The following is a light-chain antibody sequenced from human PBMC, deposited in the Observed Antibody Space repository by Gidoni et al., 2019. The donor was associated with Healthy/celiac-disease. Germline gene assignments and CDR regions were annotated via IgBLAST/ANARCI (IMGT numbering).Light chain of an antibody. CDR1: SSDVGGYNY. Sequence: QSALTQPASVSGSPGRSTTISCTGTSSDVGGYNYVSWYQQPPGKAPKLMIYEVSNRPSGVSNRFSGSKSGNTASLTISGLQAEDEADYYCSSYTSISTLTVFGTGTKVTVL. CDR3: SSYTSISTLTV. V-gene: IGLV2-14*01. CDR2: EVS. J-gene: IGLJ1*01.